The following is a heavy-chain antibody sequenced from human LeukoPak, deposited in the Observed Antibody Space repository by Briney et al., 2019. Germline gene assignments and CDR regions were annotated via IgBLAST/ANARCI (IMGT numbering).Heavy chain of an antibody. CDR1: GFTFSSYS. CDR2: ISSSSSYI. Sequence: GGSLRLSCAASGFTFSSYSMNWVRQAPGKGLEWVSSISSSSSYIYYADSVKGRFTISRDNAKNSLYLQINSPRAEDTAVYYCGKTTVGYSSGQKPAWPVDYWGQGTLVTVSS. CDR3: GKTTVGYSSGQKPAWPVDY. V-gene: IGHV3-21*04. D-gene: IGHD5-18*01. J-gene: IGHJ4*02.